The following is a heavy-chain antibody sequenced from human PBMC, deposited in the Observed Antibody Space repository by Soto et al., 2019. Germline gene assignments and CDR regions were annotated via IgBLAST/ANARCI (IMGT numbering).Heavy chain of an antibody. CDR2: MNPNSGNT. CDR3: ARGGRGYSSSWPYYYYYGMDV. J-gene: IGHJ6*02. D-gene: IGHD6-13*01. CDR1: GYTFTSYD. Sequence: ASVKVSCKAAGYTFTSYDINWVRQATGQGLEWMGWMNPNSGNTGYAQKFQGRVTMTRNTPISTAYMELSSLRSEDTAVYYCARGGRGYSSSWPYYYYYGMDVWGQGTTVTVSS. V-gene: IGHV1-8*01.